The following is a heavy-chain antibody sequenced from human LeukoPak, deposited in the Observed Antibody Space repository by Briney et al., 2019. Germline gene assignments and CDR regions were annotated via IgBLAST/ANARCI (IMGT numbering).Heavy chain of an antibody. V-gene: IGHV3-7*01. D-gene: IGHD2-8*01. CDR3: ARDNNGPDY. CDR2: IKQDDSEI. CDR1: GFTFSTYW. Sequence: EGSPRLSCAASGFTFSTYWMTWVRQAPGKGLEWVANIKQDDSEIYYVDSVKGRFTISRDNAKNSLYLQMNSLRAEDTAVYYCARDNNGPDYWGQGTLVTVSS. J-gene: IGHJ4*02.